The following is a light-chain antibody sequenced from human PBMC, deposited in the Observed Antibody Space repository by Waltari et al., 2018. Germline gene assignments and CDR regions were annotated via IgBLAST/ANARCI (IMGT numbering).Light chain of an antibody. CDR2: DAS. V-gene: IGKV3-20*01. CDR1: QSVGMS. J-gene: IGKJ1*01. Sequence: EIVLTQSPGTLSLSPGESATLSCSASQSVGMSLAWYQQKHGQAPRLLIYDASTRATGIPDRFSGGGSGTDFSLTISRLEPEDFAVYYCQMYVRLPATFGQGTKVEI. CDR3: QMYVRLPAT.